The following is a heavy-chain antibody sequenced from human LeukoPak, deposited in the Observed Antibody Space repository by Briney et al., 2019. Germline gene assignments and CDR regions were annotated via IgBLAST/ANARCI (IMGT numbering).Heavy chain of an antibody. J-gene: IGHJ4*02. Sequence: ASVKVSCKASGYTFTSYGISWVRQAPGQGLEWMGWISAYNGNTNYAQKLQGRVTMTTDTSTSTAYMELRSLRSDDTAVYYCARTTMGESLRFLEWLFPPSDYWGQGTLVTVSS. CDR1: GYTFTSYG. V-gene: IGHV1-18*01. CDR2: ISAYNGNT. CDR3: ARTTMGESLRFLEWLFPPSDY. D-gene: IGHD3-3*01.